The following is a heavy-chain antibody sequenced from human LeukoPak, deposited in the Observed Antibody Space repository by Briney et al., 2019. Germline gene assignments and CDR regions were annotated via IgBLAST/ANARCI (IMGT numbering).Heavy chain of an antibody. V-gene: IGHV4-39*07. CDR1: GDSFTSVTDY. CDR3: AGERGEEYSSGWYKTNFFYN. J-gene: IGHJ4*02. D-gene: IGHD6-19*01. Sequence: SETLSLTCTVSGDSFTSVTDYWAWIRQPPGKGLEWIATGDYSGGTYYNPSLEGRVAISADMSKNQISLQLTSVTGADTAVYYCAGERGEEYSSGWYKTNFFYNWGQGIRVTVSS. CDR2: GDYSGGT.